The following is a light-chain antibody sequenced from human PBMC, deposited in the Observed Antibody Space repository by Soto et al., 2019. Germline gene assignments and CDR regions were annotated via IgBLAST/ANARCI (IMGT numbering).Light chain of an antibody. Sequence: QSALTQPRSVSGSPGQSVTISCTGTNSDAGGTKFVSWYQQYPGKVPKLMIYDVSKRSSGVPDRFSGSKSGNTASLTISGLQAEDEADYYCCSYADTFYVFGTGTKVTVL. CDR2: DVS. J-gene: IGLJ1*01. CDR3: CSYADTFYV. CDR1: NSDAGGTKF. V-gene: IGLV2-11*01.